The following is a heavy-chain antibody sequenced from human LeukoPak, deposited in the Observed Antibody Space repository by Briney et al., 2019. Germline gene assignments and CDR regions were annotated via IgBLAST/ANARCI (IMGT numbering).Heavy chain of an antibody. D-gene: IGHD3-10*01. V-gene: IGHV3-33*01. Sequence: GGSLRLSCAASGFTFSSCGMHWVRQAPGKGLEWVALIWYDGSNKYYADSVKGRFTISRDNAKNSLYLQMNSLRAEDTAVYYCARAGLLWFGHIGAFDIWGQGTMVTVSS. CDR2: IWYDGSNK. CDR3: ARAGLLWFGHIGAFDI. CDR1: GFTFSSCG. J-gene: IGHJ3*02.